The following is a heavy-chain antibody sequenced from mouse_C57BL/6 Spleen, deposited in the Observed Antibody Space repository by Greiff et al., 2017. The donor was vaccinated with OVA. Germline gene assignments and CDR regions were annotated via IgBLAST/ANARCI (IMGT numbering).Heavy chain of an antibody. CDR3: ARPDNSNYWFAY. CDR2: ISSGSSTI. CDR1: GFTFSDYG. D-gene: IGHD2-5*01. J-gene: IGHJ3*01. V-gene: IGHV5-17*01. Sequence: EVKLVESGGGLVKPGGSLKLSCAASGFTFSDYGMHWVRQAPEKGLEWVAYISSGSSTIYYADTVKGRFTISRDNAKNTLFLQMTSLRSEDTAMYYCARPDNSNYWFAYWGQGTLVTVSA.